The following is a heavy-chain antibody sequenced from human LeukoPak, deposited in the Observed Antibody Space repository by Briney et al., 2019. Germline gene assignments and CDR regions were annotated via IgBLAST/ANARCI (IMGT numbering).Heavy chain of an antibody. Sequence: GASVKVSCNASGYTFTSYDINWVRQATGQGLEWMGSMNPNSGNTGYAQKFQGRVTITRNTSISTAYMELSSLRSEDTAVYYCARAPIAGPYYYYYCVDVWGKGTTVTVSS. J-gene: IGHJ6*03. CDR3: ARAPIAGPYYYYYCVDV. CDR1: GYTFTSYD. V-gene: IGHV1-8*03. CDR2: MNPNSGNT. D-gene: IGHD6-13*01.